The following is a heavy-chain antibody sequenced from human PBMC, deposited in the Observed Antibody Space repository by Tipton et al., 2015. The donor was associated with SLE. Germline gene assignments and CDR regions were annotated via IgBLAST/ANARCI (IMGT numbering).Heavy chain of an antibody. D-gene: IGHD3-3*01. CDR2: IYPGDSDT. V-gene: IGHV5-51*03. J-gene: IGHJ4*02. CDR1: GYSFTSYW. CDR3: AISFYDFWSPTGFLDY. Sequence: QSGPEVKKPGESLKISCKGSGYSFTSYWIGWVRQMPGKGLEWMGIIYPGDSDTRYSPSFQGQVTISADKSISTAYLQWSSLKASDTAMYYCAISFYDFWSPTGFLDYWGQGALFTVSS.